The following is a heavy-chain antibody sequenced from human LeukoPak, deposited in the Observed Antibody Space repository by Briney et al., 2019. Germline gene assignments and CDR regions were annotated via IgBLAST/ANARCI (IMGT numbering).Heavy chain of an antibody. V-gene: IGHV3-74*01. CDR2: INSDGSST. CDR3: AMTASGAATSDY. D-gene: IGHD6-25*01. J-gene: IGHJ4*02. CDR1: GFTFSSYW. Sequence: GGSLRLSCAASGFTFSSYWMHWVRQAPGKGLVWVSRINSDGSSTSYADSVKGRFTISRDNAKNTLYLQMNSLRAEDTAVYYCAMTASGAATSDYWGQGTLVTVSS.